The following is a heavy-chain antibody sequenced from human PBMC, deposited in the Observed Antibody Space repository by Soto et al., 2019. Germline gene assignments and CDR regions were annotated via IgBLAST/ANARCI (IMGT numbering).Heavy chain of an antibody. V-gene: IGHV1-24*01. J-gene: IGHJ4*02. CDR3: TTESNSSELLVRTHFDS. CDR2: IDQEHGHK. CDR1: RHSLPELS. D-gene: IGHD6-19*01. Sequence: AAVKVPHKLSRHSLPELSMQRLRQGPGEALEWMGGIDQEHGHKNYAQKFQGRPTLNQDTSTATANMELSNLRTVNSAVYYCTTESNSSELLVRTHFDSWGRGTLVTVSS.